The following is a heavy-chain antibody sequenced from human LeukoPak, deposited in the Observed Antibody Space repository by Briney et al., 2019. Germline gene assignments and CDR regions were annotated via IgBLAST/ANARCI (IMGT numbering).Heavy chain of an antibody. CDR2: IKQDGTEK. V-gene: IGHV3-7*04. Sequence: GGSPRLSCAASGFTFSSYWMSWVRQAPGEGLEWVANIKQDGTEKYYMDSVKGRFSISRDNAKNPLYLQMNALRAEDTAVYYCARDVRPDYWGQGTLVTVST. J-gene: IGHJ4*02. CDR3: ARDVRPDY. CDR1: GFTFSSYW. D-gene: IGHD6-6*01.